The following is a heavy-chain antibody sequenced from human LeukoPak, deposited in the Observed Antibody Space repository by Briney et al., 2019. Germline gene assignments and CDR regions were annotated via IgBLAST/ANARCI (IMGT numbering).Heavy chain of an antibody. CDR1: GGSISNYY. D-gene: IGHD5-24*01. V-gene: IGHV4-59*01. CDR2: ISYSASS. Sequence: SETLSLTCTVSGGSISNYYWSWIRQPPGKGLEWLGYISYSASSNYNPSLKSRVSISVDTSKNKFSLKLNSVTAADTAVYYCARGPYGHGYVDYWGQGTLVTVSS. CDR3: ARGPYGHGYVDY. J-gene: IGHJ4*02.